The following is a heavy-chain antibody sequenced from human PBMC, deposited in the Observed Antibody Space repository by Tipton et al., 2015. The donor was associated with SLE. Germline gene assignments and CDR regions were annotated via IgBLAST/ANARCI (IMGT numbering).Heavy chain of an antibody. V-gene: IGHV4-59*02. D-gene: IGHD5-12*01. Sequence: LRLSCTVSGGSVSSQYWSWIRQPPGKGLEWIGFVNYNGATNSNLSLKSRVSISIDTSTNRFSLKMTSVTAADTAVYFCARGKRGYDLVFDYWGQGTLVTVSS. J-gene: IGHJ4*02. CDR2: VNYNGAT. CDR3: ARGKRGYDLVFDY. CDR1: GGSVSSQY.